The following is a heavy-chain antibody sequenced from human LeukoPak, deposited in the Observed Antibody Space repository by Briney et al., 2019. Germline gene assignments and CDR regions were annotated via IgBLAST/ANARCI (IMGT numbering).Heavy chain of an antibody. J-gene: IGHJ4*02. CDR3: ARDAYGGNPGYYYFDY. CDR1: GGTFSSYA. V-gene: IGHV1-69*04. D-gene: IGHD4-23*01. Sequence: SVKVSCKASGGTFSSYAISWVRQAPGQGLEWMGRIIPILGIANYAQKFQGRVTITADKPTSTAYMELSSLRSEDTAVYYCARDAYGGNPGYYYFDYWGQGTLVTVSS. CDR2: IIPILGIA.